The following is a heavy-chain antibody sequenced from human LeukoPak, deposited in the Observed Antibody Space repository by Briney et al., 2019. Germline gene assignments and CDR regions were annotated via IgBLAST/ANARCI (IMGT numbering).Heavy chain of an antibody. V-gene: IGHV4-59*08. CDR1: GGSISSYY. CDR2: IYYSGST. Sequence: PSETLSLTCTVSGGSISSYYWSWIRQPPGKGLEWIGYIYYSGSTNYNPSLKSRVIISVDTSKNQFSLKLSSVTAADTAVYYCARCGGSYPYYHYYMDVWGKGTTVTVSS. J-gene: IGHJ6*03. CDR3: ARCGGSYPYYHYYMDV. D-gene: IGHD1-26*01.